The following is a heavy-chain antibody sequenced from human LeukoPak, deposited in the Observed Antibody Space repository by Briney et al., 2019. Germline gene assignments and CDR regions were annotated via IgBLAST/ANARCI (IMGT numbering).Heavy chain of an antibody. D-gene: IGHD6-13*01. V-gene: IGHV4-31*03. CDR2: IYYSGST. CDR1: GGSISSGGYY. CDR3: ARQVYSSSWSYYFEY. J-gene: IGHJ4*02. Sequence: SETLSLTCTVSGGSISSGGYYWSWIRQHPGKGLEWIGYIYYSGSTYYNPSLKSRVTISVDTSKNQFSLKLSSVTPADTAVYYCARQVYSSSWSYYFEYWGQGFLVTVSS.